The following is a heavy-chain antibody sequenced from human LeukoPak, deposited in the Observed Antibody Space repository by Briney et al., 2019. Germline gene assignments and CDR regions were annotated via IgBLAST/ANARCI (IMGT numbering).Heavy chain of an antibody. CDR3: ARGSTGTTFDY. D-gene: IGHD1-7*01. CDR2: INPRGGST. CDR1: GYTFINYY. Sequence: ASVKVSCKASGYTFINYYMHWVRQAPGQGLEWMGIINPRGGSTSYAQNFQGRVTMTRDTSTSTVYMDLSSLRSEDTAVYYCARGSTGTTFDYWGQGTLVTVSS. J-gene: IGHJ4*02. V-gene: IGHV1-46*03.